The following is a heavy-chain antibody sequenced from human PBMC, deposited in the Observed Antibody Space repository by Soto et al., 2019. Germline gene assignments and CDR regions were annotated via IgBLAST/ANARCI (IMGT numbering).Heavy chain of an antibody. J-gene: IGHJ3*02. Sequence: PGGSLRLSCAASGFSFSSYTMKWVRQAPGKGLEWVSSISSSSSYIYYADSVKGRFTISRANAENSLYLQLNSLRAEDTAVYYCASWLQWEHGFDIRGLGTMVTVSS. CDR1: GFSFSSYT. D-gene: IGHD2-2*01. V-gene: IGHV3-21*01. CDR3: ASWLQWEHGFDI. CDR2: ISSSSSYI.